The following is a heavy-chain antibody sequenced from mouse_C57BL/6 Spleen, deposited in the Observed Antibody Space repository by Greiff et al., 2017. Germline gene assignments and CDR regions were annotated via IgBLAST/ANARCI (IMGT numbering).Heavy chain of an antibody. D-gene: IGHD4-1*01. J-gene: IGHJ3*01. CDR2: ISYDGSN. CDR3: ARPLGPAWFAY. CDR1: GYSITSGYY. Sequence: EVHLVESGPGLVKPSQSLSLTCSVTGYSITSGYYWNWIRQFPGNKLEWMGYISYDGSNNYNPSLKNRISITRDTSKNQFFLKLNSVTTEDTATYYCARPLGPAWFAYWGQGTLVTVSA. V-gene: IGHV3-6*01.